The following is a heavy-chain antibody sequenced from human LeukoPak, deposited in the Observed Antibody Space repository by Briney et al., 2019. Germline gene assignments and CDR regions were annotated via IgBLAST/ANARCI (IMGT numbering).Heavy chain of an antibody. D-gene: IGHD3-22*01. CDR1: GGSISSYY. Sequence: SETLSLTCTVSGGSISSYYWSWLRQPPGKGLEWIGYIYYSGSTNYNPSLTSRVTISVDTTKNQFSLKLSAVTAADTAVYYCAREPPTYDSSGRDAFDIWGQGTMVTVSS. V-gene: IGHV4-59*01. CDR2: IYYSGST. CDR3: AREPPTYDSSGRDAFDI. J-gene: IGHJ3*02.